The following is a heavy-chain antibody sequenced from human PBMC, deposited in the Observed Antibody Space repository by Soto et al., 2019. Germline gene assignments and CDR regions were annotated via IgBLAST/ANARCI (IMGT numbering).Heavy chain of an antibody. D-gene: IGHD3-22*01. CDR2: IYHSGST. CDR3: ARDVGYHYDGSPSGQFDF. Sequence: SETLSLTGVVPVNSSSTTNWWSCVRQSPGKGLEWIGEIYHSGSTNYNPSLKSRVTISVDKSKNQFSLKLSSVTAADTAVYYCARDVGYHYDGSPSGQFDFWGQGTLVTVSS. CDR1: VNSSSTTNW. J-gene: IGHJ4*02. V-gene: IGHV4-4*02.